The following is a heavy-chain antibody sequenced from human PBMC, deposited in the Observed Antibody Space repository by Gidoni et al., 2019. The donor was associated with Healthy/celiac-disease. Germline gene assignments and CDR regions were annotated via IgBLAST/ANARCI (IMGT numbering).Heavy chain of an antibody. D-gene: IGHD2-8*02. CDR3: ARLVVYAIGNWFDP. CDR2: IYYSGST. CDR1: GGSISSSSYY. J-gene: IGHJ5*02. V-gene: IGHV4-39*01. Sequence: QLQLQESGPGLVKPSETLSLTCTVSGGSISSSSYYWGWIRQPPGKGLEWIGSIYYSGSTYYNPSLKSRVTISVDTSKNQFSLKLSSVTAADTAVYYCARLVVYAIGNWFDPWGQGTLVTVSS.